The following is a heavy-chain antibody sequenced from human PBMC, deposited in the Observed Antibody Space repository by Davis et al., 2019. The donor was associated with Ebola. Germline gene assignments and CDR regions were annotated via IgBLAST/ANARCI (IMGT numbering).Heavy chain of an antibody. Sequence: SETLSLTCTVSGGSVSSGSYYWGWIRQPPGKGLEWIGSFYHSGSTYYNPSLKSRVTISVDRSKNQFSLKLSSVTAADTAVYYCARGGYSYGSIDYWGQGTLVTVSS. D-gene: IGHD5-18*01. CDR2: FYHSGST. J-gene: IGHJ4*02. V-gene: IGHV4-39*07. CDR1: GGSVSSGSYY. CDR3: ARGGYSYGSIDY.